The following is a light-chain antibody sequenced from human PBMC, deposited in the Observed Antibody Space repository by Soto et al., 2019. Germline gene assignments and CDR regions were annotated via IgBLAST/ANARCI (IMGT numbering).Light chain of an antibody. CDR1: QSVSSY. V-gene: IGKV3-11*01. CDR3: QQYVTSRRT. CDR2: DAS. Sequence: EIVLTQSPATLSLSTGERATLSCRASQSVSSYLAWYQQKPGQAPRLLIYDASNRATGIPARFSGSGSGTDFTLTINRLEPEDFAVYYCQQYVTSRRTFGPGTKVDIK. J-gene: IGKJ1*01.